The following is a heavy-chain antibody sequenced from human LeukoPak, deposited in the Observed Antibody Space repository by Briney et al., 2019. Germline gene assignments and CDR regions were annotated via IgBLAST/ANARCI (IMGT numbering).Heavy chain of an antibody. CDR1: GYTFTSYG. Sequence: GASVKVSCKASGYTFTSYGISWVRQAPGQGLEWMGWISAYNGNTNYVQKLQGRVTMTTDTSTSTAYMELRSLRSDDTAVYYCARAHITMVRGAPNDYWGQGTLVTVSS. D-gene: IGHD3-10*01. V-gene: IGHV1-18*01. CDR2: ISAYNGNT. CDR3: ARAHITMVRGAPNDY. J-gene: IGHJ4*02.